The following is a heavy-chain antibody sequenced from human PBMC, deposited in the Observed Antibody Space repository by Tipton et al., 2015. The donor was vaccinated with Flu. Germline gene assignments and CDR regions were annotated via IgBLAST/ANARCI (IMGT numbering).Heavy chain of an antibody. V-gene: IGHV4-4*07. J-gene: IGHJ4*02. CDR2: ISTTGNT. CDR1: GGSISNYF. D-gene: IGHD3-22*01. Sequence: TLSLTCTVSGGSISNYFWTWIRQPPGKGLEWIGRISTTGNTFYNPSLRSRVTMSVDTSKDQFSLALSSVTAADTAVYHCATETYYYDGSGYYRSLDSWGQGTLVTVSS. CDR3: ATETYYYDGSGYYRSLDS.